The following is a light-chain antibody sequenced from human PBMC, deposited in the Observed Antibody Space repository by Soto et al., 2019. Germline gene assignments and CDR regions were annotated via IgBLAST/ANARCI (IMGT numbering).Light chain of an antibody. CDR2: SAS. Sequence: EIVLTQSPGTLSLSPGERATLSCRASPSISSSNLAWYQQKPGQAPRLLIYSASTRASGIPDRFSGSGSGTEFTLTISRLEPEDFSVYHCQQYDSSSWTFGQGTKVEIK. J-gene: IGKJ1*01. V-gene: IGKV3-20*01. CDR1: PSISSSN. CDR3: QQYDSSSWT.